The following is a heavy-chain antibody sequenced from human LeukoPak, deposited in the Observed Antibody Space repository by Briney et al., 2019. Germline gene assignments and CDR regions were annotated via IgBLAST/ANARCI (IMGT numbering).Heavy chain of an antibody. CDR3: ARGSHSRRRYCSSTSCYSWVNWFDP. CDR2: INHSGST. V-gene: IGHV4-34*01. J-gene: IGHJ5*02. D-gene: IGHD2-2*01. CDR1: GGSFSGYY. Sequence: PSETLSLTCAVYGGSFSGYYWSWIRQPPGKGLEWIGEINHSGSTNYNPSLKSRVTISVDTSKNQFSLKLSSVTAADTAVYYCARGSHSRRRYCSSTSCYSWVNWFDPWGQGTLVTVSS.